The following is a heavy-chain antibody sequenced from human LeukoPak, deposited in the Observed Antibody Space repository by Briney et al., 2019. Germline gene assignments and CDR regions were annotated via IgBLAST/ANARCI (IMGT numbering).Heavy chain of an antibody. CDR1: GYTFTSYY. CDR2: INPSGGST. V-gene: IGHV1-46*01. Sequence: ASVKVSCKASGYTFTSYYMHWVRQAPGQGLEWMGIINPSGGSTSYAQKFQGRVTMTRDTSTSTVYMELSSLRSEDTAVYYCGRGNLMNYYDSGGYYHDWGQGTLVTVSS. D-gene: IGHD3-22*01. J-gene: IGHJ4*02. CDR3: GRGNLMNYYDSGGYYHD.